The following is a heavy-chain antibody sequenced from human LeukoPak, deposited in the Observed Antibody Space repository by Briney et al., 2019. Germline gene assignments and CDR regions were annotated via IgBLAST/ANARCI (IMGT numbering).Heavy chain of an antibody. J-gene: IGHJ5*02. CDR1: GYTFTGYY. D-gene: IGHD1-26*01. V-gene: IGHV1-2*02. CDR2: INPNSGGT. CDR3: ARYGGSYYVGWFDP. Sequence: GASVKVSCKASGYTFTGYYMHWVRQAPGQGLEWMGWINPNSGGTNYAQKFQGRVTMTRDTSISTAYMELSRLRSDDTAVYYCARYGGSYYVGWFDPWGQGTLVTVSS.